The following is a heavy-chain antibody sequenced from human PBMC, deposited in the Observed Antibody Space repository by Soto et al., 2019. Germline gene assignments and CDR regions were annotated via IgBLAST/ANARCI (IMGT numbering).Heavy chain of an antibody. J-gene: IGHJ6*02. Sequence: PVGSLRLSCAASGFTFSTYAMTWVRQAPGKGLKWVSALSASGATTYHADSVKGRFTISRDNSENTLYLQMNSLRAEDTAVYYCAKGLSGSQYYSYGMDVWGQGTTVTVSS. CDR3: AKGLSGSQYYSYGMDV. D-gene: IGHD1-26*01. V-gene: IGHV3-23*01. CDR1: GFTFSTYA. CDR2: LSASGATT.